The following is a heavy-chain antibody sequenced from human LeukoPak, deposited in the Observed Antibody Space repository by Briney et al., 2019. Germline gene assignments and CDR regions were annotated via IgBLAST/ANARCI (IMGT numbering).Heavy chain of an antibody. Sequence: GASVKVSCRASGGTFSSYAISWVRQAPGQGLEWMGRIIPIFGTANYAQKFQGRVTITTDESTSTAYMELSSLRSEDTAVYYCARESVGIIDYWGQGTLVTVSS. V-gene: IGHV1-69*05. CDR2: IIPIFGTA. D-gene: IGHD1-14*01. J-gene: IGHJ4*02. CDR3: ARESVGIIDY. CDR1: GGTFSSYA.